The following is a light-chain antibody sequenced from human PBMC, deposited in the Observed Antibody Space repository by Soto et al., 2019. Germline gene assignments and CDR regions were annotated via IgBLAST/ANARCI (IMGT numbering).Light chain of an antibody. V-gene: IGLV1-44*01. J-gene: IGLJ2*01. Sequence: QSVLTQPPSASGTPGQRVTISCSGSSSNIGSNSVNWYQQLPGTAPKLLIYINNQRPSGVPDRFSGSKSGTSASRAISGLQSEDESDYYCVAWDDSLNGVICGGGTQLTVL. CDR1: SSNIGSNS. CDR2: INN. CDR3: VAWDDSLNGVI.